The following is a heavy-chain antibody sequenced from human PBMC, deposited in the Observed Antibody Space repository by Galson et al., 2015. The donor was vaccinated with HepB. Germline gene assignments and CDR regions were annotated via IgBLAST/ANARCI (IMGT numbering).Heavy chain of an antibody. D-gene: IGHD4-17*01. CDR3: TRLSEPTVTTSLDY. CDR1: GFTFSDSG. V-gene: IGHV3-73*01. Sequence: LRLSCAASGFTFSDSGIHWVRQASGKGLEWVGRIRSKGINYATAYAASVKGRFTISRDDSKNMAYLQMNSLKTEGTAVYYCTRLSEPTVTTSLDYWGQGTLVTVSS. CDR2: IRSKGINYAT. J-gene: IGHJ4*02.